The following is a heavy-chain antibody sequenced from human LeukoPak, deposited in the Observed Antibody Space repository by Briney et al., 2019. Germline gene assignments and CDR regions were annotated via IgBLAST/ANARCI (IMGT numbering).Heavy chain of an antibody. CDR1: GYTFTSYY. D-gene: IGHD6-19*01. J-gene: IGHJ4*02. Sequence: ASVKVSCKASGYTFTSYYMHWVRQAPGQGLEWMGIINPSGGSTSYAQKFQGRVTMTRDTSTSTVYMELSSLRSEDTAVYYCARDEDSSGWYGQHCFDYWGQGTLVTVSS. CDR3: ARDEDSSGWYGQHCFDY. V-gene: IGHV1-46*01. CDR2: INPSGGST.